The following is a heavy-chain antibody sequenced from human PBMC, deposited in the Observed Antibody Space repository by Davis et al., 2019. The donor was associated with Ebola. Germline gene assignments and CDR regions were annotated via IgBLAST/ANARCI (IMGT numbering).Heavy chain of an antibody. CDR3: ARPGTAGTVDGFNI. J-gene: IGHJ3*02. D-gene: IGHD1-1*01. CDR2: IYPDNSDT. V-gene: IGHV5-51*01. CDR1: GYNFNNYW. Sequence: GESLKISCKGSGYNFNNYWIGWVRQMPGKGLEWMGIIYPDNSDTKYSPSFQGQVTISADKSISTAYLQWSSLKASDTAMYYCARPGTAGTVDGFNIWGQGTVVTVSS.